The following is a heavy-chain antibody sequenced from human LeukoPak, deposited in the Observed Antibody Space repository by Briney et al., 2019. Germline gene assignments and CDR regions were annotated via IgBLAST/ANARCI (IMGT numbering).Heavy chain of an antibody. Sequence: SETLSLTCAVYGGSFSGYYWSWIRQPPGKGLEWIGEINHSGSTNYNPSLKSRVTISVDTSKNQFSLKLSSVAAADTAVYYCARGRFWSGYYPYYYYYMDVWGKGTTVTVSS. CDR1: GGSFSGYY. CDR2: INHSGST. J-gene: IGHJ6*03. CDR3: ARGRFWSGYYPYYYYYMDV. V-gene: IGHV4-34*01. D-gene: IGHD3-3*01.